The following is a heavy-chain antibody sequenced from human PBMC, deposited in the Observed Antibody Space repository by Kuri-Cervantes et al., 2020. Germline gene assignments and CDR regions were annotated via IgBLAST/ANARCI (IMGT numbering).Heavy chain of an antibody. CDR2: IFSSGYS. D-gene: IGHD1-26*01. V-gene: IGHV4-4*07. CDR3: ARQSKWELQAQGSTFDY. Sequence: SETLSLTCTISNVSMTNSFWSGVRQPAGKGLEWIGRIFSSGYSNYNPSLKSRVTISVDTSKNQFSLKLSSVTAADTAVYYCARQSKWELQAQGSTFDYWGQGTLVTVSS. J-gene: IGHJ4*02. CDR1: NVSMTNSF.